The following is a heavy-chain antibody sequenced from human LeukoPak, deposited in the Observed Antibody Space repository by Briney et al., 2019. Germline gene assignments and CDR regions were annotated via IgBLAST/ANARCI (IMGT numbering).Heavy chain of an antibody. Sequence: PSETLSLTCAVYGGSFSGYYWSWIRQPPGKGLEWIGEINHSGSTNYNPSLKSRVTISVDTSKNQFSLKLSSVTAVDPAVYYCAQEVADTNYDSSGYYLWGKGNLVSVSS. CDR2: INHSGST. CDR3: AQEVADTNYDSSGYYL. J-gene: IGHJ5*02. CDR1: GGSFSGYY. V-gene: IGHV4-34*01. D-gene: IGHD3-22*01.